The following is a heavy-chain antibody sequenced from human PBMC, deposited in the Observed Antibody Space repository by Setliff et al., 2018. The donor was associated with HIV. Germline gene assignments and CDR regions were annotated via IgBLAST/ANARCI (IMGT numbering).Heavy chain of an antibody. CDR1: GFALTSNY. CDR3: TRDHRFVDRYPDW. CDR2: IRTNARGGAT. V-gene: IGHV3-49*04. Sequence: GGSLRLSCVASGFALTSNYISWVRQAPGKGLEWVGFIRTNARGGATEYAASVKGRFTISRDDSKSIAYLQMSSLKIEDTAVYYCTRDHRFVDRYPDWWGQGTLV. J-gene: IGHJ4*02. D-gene: IGHD3-9*01.